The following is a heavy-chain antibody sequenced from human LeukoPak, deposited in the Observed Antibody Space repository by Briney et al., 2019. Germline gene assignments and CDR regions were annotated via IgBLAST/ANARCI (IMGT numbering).Heavy chain of an antibody. D-gene: IGHD4-23*01. V-gene: IGHV1-18*01. CDR2: ISAYNGNT. CDR3: ARTYGGKLWSWFDP. CDR1: GYTFTSYG. Sequence: ASVKVSCKASGYTFTSYGISWVRQAPGQGLEWMGWISAYNGNTNYAQKFQGRVTITADESTSTAYMELSSLRSEDTAVYYCARTYGGKLWSWFDPWGQGTLVTVSS. J-gene: IGHJ5*02.